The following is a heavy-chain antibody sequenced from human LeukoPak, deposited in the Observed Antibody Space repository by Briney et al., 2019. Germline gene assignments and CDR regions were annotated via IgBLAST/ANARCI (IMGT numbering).Heavy chain of an antibody. J-gene: IGHJ4*02. CDR3: ASLRDGYNYAY. Sequence: SETLSLTCTVSGGSISSYYWSWIRQPPGKGLEWIGFIYYSGSTNYNPSLRSRVTISVDKSKNQFSLKLSSVTAADTAVYYCASLRDGYNYAYWGQGTLFTVSS. CDR1: GGSISSYY. V-gene: IGHV4-59*12. CDR2: IYYSGST. D-gene: IGHD5-24*01.